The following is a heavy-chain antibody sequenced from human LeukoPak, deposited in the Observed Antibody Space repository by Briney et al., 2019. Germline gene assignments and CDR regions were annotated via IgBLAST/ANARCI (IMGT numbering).Heavy chain of an antibody. CDR3: AKGGAAAN. D-gene: IGHD2-2*01. CDR1: GFTFSSYS. V-gene: IGHV3-30*18. CDR2: ISYDGSNK. J-gene: IGHJ4*02. Sequence: PGGSLRLSCAASGFTFSSYSMNWVRQAPGKGLEWVAVISYDGSNKYYADSVKGRFTISRDNSKNTLYLQMNSLRAEDTAVYYCAKGGAAANWGQGTLVTVSS.